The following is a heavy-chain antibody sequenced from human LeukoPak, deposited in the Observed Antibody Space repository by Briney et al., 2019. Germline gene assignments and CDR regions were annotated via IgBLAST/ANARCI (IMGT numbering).Heavy chain of an antibody. V-gene: IGHV1-46*03. D-gene: IGHD3-3*01. Sequence: ASVKASCKASGYTFTSYYMHWVRQAPGQGLEWMGIINPSGGSTSYAQKFQGRVTMTRDTSTSTVYMELSSLRSEDTAVYYCAGLEWPYSFDPWGQGTLVTVSS. CDR3: AGLEWPYSFDP. CDR1: GYTFTSYY. CDR2: INPSGGST. J-gene: IGHJ5*02.